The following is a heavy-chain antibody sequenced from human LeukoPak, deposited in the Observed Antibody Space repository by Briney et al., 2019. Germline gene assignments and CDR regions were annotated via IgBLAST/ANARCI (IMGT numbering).Heavy chain of an antibody. Sequence: SGGSLRLSCEVSGFRFDDHGMSWVRQAPGKGLEWVSGINWNGNEKGYVDSVKGRFTISSDNAKNSLYLEMNSLRAEDTAFYYCVRDRGTGWYRYDCDVWGKGTMVTVSS. CDR2: INWNGNEK. V-gene: IGHV3-20*04. D-gene: IGHD6-19*01. CDR1: GFRFDDHG. CDR3: VRDRGTGWYRYDCDV. J-gene: IGHJ3*01.